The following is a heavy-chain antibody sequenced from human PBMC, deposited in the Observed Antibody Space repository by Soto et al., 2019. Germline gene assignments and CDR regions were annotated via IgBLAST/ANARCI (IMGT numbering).Heavy chain of an antibody. Sequence: QVQLQESGPGLVKPSETLSLTCTVSGGSISSYYWSWIRQPPGKGLEWIGYIYYSGSTNYNPSLKRRVTISVDTSKNQFSLQLSSVTAADTAVYYCARDRYYYGMDVWGQGTTVTVSS. CDR2: IYYSGST. V-gene: IGHV4-59*01. CDR3: ARDRYYYGMDV. J-gene: IGHJ6*02. CDR1: GGSISSYY.